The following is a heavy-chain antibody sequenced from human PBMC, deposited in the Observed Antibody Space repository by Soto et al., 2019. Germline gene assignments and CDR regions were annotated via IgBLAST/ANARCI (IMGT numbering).Heavy chain of an antibody. Sequence: QVDLVQSGAAVKKPGASVKMSCKASGYRLSNYYMHWVRQAPGQGLEWMGIVNPSDGRANYAGKFKGRVTMTWDTSRTTLYMEVNSLRSDDTAIYYCARAELIVAGQAFDSWGQGTLVTVSS. D-gene: IGHD5-12*01. V-gene: IGHV1-46*01. CDR1: GYRLSNYY. CDR3: ARAELIVAGQAFDS. J-gene: IGHJ4*02. CDR2: VNPSDGRA.